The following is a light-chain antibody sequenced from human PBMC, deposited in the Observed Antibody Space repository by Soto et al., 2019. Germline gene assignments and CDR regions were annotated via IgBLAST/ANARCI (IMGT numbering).Light chain of an antibody. Sequence: DINMSQSPSSLSASVRDRFTITCLASQGVSTWLDWHQKKKGKAPNLLIYTASSLQSGVPSRLRGSGYGTDLTITINGMKTEDFETYYCQQAASSTITFGQGTRLEIK. CDR3: QQAASSTIT. CDR1: QGVSTW. J-gene: IGKJ5*01. CDR2: TAS. V-gene: IGKV1-12*01.